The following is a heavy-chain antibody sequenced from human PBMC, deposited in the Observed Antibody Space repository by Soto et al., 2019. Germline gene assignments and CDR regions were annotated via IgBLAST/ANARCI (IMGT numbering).Heavy chain of an antibody. D-gene: IGHD5-12*01. CDR1: GGSISSYY. Sequence: QVQLQESGPGLVKPSETLSLTCTVSGGSISSYYWSWIRQPPGKGLEWIGYIYYSGSTNYNPSLKSRVTIXXDXSXXQFSLKLSSVTAADTAVYYCARLGRRWLQFLHFDYWGQGTLVTVSS. CDR3: ARLGRRWLQFLHFDY. V-gene: IGHV4-59*08. CDR2: IYYSGST. J-gene: IGHJ4*02.